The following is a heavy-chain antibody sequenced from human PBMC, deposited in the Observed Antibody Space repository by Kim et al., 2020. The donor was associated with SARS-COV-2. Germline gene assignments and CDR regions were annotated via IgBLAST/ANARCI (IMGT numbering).Heavy chain of an antibody. J-gene: IGHJ4*02. Sequence: SETLSLTCTVSGGSISSSSYYWGWIRQPPGKGLEWIGSIYFSGSTYYNPSLKSRVTISVDTSKNQFSLKLSSVTAADTAVYYCARQGFVVVTATYWVFDYWGQGTLVTVSS. CDR3: ARQGFVVVTATYWVFDY. D-gene: IGHD2-21*02. CDR1: GGSISSSSYY. V-gene: IGHV4-39*01. CDR2: IYFSGST.